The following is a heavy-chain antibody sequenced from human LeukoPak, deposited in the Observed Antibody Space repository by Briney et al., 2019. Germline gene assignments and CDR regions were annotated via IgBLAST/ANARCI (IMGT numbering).Heavy chain of an antibody. CDR2: IIPILGIA. V-gene: IGHV1-69*04. J-gene: IGHJ4*02. D-gene: IGHD3-22*01. Sequence: ASVKVSCKASGGTFSSYAISWVRQAPGQGLEWMGMIIPILGIANYAQKFQGRVTITADKSTSTAYMELSSLRSEDTAVYYCAREAALAYYYDSSGYLADYWGQGTLVTVSS. CDR3: AREAALAYYYDSSGYLADY. CDR1: GGTFSSYA.